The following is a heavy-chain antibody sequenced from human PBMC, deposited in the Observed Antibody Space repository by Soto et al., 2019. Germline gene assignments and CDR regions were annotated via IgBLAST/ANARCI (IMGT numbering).Heavy chain of an antibody. CDR2: ISGGGDNT. V-gene: IGHV3-23*01. J-gene: IGHJ4*02. D-gene: IGHD6-19*01. CDR3: VKQYSIGWG. CDR1: GFSFRSYA. Sequence: EVQLLESGGGLVQPGGSLRLSCAASGFSFRSYAMNWVRQAPGKGLEWVSAISGGGDNTYYADSVKGRFTISRDNSKNTLFLQMNSLRAEDTAVYHCVKQYSIGWGWGQGTLVTVSS.